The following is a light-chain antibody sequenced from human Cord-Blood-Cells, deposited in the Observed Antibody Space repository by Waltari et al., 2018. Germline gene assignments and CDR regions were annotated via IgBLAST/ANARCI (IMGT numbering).Light chain of an antibody. V-gene: IGLV2-23*01. CDR3: CSYAGSSTFV. Sequence: QSALTQPASVSGSPGQSITNSCTGTSSDVGSYNLVSWYQQHPGKAPKLMIYEGSKRPSGVSIRFSGSKSGNTSSLTISGLQAEDEADYYCCSYAGSSTFVFGTGTKVTVL. CDR2: EGS. J-gene: IGLJ1*01. CDR1: SSDVGSYNL.